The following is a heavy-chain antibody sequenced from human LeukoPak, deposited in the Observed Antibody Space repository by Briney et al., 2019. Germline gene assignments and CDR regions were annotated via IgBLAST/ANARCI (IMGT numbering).Heavy chain of an antibody. V-gene: IGHV1-69*04. CDR1: GGTFSSYA. D-gene: IGHD6-19*01. J-gene: IGHJ6*02. CDR3: ARGRTSGGSSGWYGYYYYGMDV. Sequence: SVKVSCKASGGTFSSYAISWVRQAPGQGLEWMGRIIPILGIANYAQKFQGRVTITADKSTSTAYMELSSLRSEDTAVYYCARGRTSGGSSGWYGYYYYGMDVWGQGTTVTVSS. CDR2: IIPILGIA.